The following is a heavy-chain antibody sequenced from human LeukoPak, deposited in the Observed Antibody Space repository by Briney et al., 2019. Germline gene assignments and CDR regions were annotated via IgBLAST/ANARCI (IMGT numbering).Heavy chain of an antibody. Sequence: SETLSLTCTVSGYSLSTGYYWDWIRQPPGKGLEWIGTFYHGGSTNYNPSLKSRVTISVDTSKNQFSLKLSSVTAADTAVYYCARLRKGIVATIRYFDYWGQGTLVTVSS. D-gene: IGHD5-12*01. J-gene: IGHJ4*02. V-gene: IGHV4-38-2*02. CDR3: ARLRKGIVATIRYFDY. CDR1: GYSLSTGYY. CDR2: FYHGGST.